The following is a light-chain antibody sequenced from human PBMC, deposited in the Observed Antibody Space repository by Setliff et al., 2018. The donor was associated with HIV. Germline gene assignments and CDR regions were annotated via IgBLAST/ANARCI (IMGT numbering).Light chain of an antibody. Sequence: QSALTQPASVSGSPGQSTTISCTGTSGDVGRYNHVSWYQQQPGKPPKLMIYQASKRPSGVSNRFSGSKSGNTASLTISGLQAEDEADYYCCSNTGSNTYVFGTGTKVTVL. CDR2: QAS. CDR3: CSNTGSNTYV. CDR1: SGDVGRYNH. J-gene: IGLJ1*01. V-gene: IGLV2-23*01.